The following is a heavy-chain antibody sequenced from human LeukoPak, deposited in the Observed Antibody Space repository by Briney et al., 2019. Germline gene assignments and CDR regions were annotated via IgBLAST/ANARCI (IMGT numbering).Heavy chain of an antibody. CDR1: GFIFSNYG. D-gene: IGHD1-14*01. CDR3: ARGIGHHGFNCDP. CDR2: IWYDGSNK. V-gene: IGHV3-33*01. J-gene: IGHJ5*02. Sequence: PGGSLRLSCAGSGFIFSNYGMQWVRQAPGKGLEWVAGIWYDGSNKNYADSAKGRFTISRDDSKNTVYLQMNSLRAEDTAVYYCARGIGHHGFNCDPWGQGTRVTVSS.